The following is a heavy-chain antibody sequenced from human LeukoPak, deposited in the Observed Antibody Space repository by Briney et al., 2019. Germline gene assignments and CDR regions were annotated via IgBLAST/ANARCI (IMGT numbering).Heavy chain of an antibody. CDR3: ASYNSGYRFDY. CDR1: GYSISSDYYSSDYY. J-gene: IGHJ4*02. CDR2: LYHSGTT. Sequence: SENLSLTCAVSGYSISSDYYSSDYYWGWIRQPPGKGLEWIASLYHSGTTYYNPSLKSRVIISVDTSKNQFSLKLSSVTAADTAVYYCASYNSGYRFDYWGQGTLVTVSS. V-gene: IGHV4-38-2*01. D-gene: IGHD3-22*01.